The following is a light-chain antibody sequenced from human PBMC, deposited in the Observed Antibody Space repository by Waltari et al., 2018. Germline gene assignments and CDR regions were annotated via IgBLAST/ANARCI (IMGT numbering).Light chain of an antibody. V-gene: IGLV2-14*03. J-gene: IGLJ2*01. Sequence: QSALTQPASVSGSPGQSITISCPGTSSDVGGYSYTSWYQQHPGKAPKLMIYDVSNRPSGLSNRVSGSKSGNTASLTISGLQAEDEADYYCSSYTTRSTVVFGGGTKVTVL. CDR3: SSYTTRSTVV. CDR2: DVS. CDR1: SSDVGGYSY.